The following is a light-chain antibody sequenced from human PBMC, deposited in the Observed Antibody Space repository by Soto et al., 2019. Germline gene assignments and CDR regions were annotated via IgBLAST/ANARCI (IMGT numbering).Light chain of an antibody. Sequence: DIQMTQSPSSLSASVGDRVTITCRASLPISNYLAWYQHKPGKIPILLIYASSTLQAGVQSRFSGSGSGTDFTLIISSRQPEDVAAYYCQKYNSSPLNFGLGTKVEIK. V-gene: IGKV1-27*01. J-gene: IGKJ4*01. CDR3: QKYNSSPLN. CDR2: ASS. CDR1: LPISNY.